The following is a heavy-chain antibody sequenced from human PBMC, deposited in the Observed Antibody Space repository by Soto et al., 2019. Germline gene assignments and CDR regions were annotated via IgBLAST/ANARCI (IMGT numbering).Heavy chain of an antibody. V-gene: IGHV6-1*01. CDR2: TYYRSKWYN. CDR3: GRWRIVGATNGKDF. CDR1: GDSVSSDSAA. D-gene: IGHD1-26*01. Sequence: PSQTLSLTCAISGDSVSSDSAAWNCIRQSPSRGLEWLGRTYYRSKWYNDYAVSVKSRITINPETSKHQFSLQLNSVTPEDTAVYYCGRWRIVGATNGKDFWGQGTTVTVSS. J-gene: IGHJ6*02.